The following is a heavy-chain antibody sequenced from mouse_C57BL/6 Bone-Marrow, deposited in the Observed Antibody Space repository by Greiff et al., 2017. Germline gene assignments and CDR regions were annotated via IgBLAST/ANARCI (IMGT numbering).Heavy chain of an antibody. V-gene: IGHV1-80*01. Sequence: QVQLKQSGAELVKPGASVKISCKASGYAFSSYWMNWVKQRPGKGLEWIGQIYPGDGDTNYNGKFKGKATLTADKSSSTAYMQLSSLTSEDSAVYFCAREIYYYGSRYFDVWGTGTTVTVSS. CDR1: GYAFSSYW. CDR2: IYPGDGDT. CDR3: AREIYYYGSRYFDV. D-gene: IGHD1-1*01. J-gene: IGHJ1*03.